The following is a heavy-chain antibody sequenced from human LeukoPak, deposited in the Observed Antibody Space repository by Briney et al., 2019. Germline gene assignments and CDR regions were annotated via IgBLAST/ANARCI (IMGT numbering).Heavy chain of an antibody. V-gene: IGHV3-48*04. CDR1: GFTVSTYS. CDR2: ISTSGTTT. Sequence: GGSLRLSWAASGFTVSTYSMNWVRQAAGEWLEWLSYISTSGTTTYYAHSVKGLFTISRDSAKNSLYPQMNRLSAEDTAVYYCARAAYSSTHAFDIWGQGTMVTVSS. D-gene: IGHD6-19*01. CDR3: ARAAYSSTHAFDI. J-gene: IGHJ3*02.